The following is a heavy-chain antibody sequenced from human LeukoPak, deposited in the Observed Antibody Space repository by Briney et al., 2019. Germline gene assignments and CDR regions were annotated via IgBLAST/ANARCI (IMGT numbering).Heavy chain of an antibody. CDR1: GFTFSSYA. CDR2: ISGSGGST. J-gene: IGHJ4*02. V-gene: IGHV3-23*01. D-gene: IGHD6-19*01. CDR3: AKVPITRYSSGNFDY. Sequence: GGSLRLSCAASGFTFSSYAMSWVRQAPGKGLEWVSAISGSGGSTYYADSVKGRFTISRDNSKNTLYLRMNSLRAEDTAVYYCAKVPITRYSSGNFDYWGQGTLVTVSS.